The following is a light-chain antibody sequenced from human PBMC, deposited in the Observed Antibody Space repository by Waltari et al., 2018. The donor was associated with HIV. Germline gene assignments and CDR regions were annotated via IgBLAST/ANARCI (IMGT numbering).Light chain of an antibody. CDR3: HQYGRSRT. J-gene: IGKJ1*01. CDR1: QSITTS. V-gene: IGKV1-5*03. CDR2: QAS. Sequence: DIRMTQSPSTLSASVGARVSITCRASQSITTSLAWYQQKPGKAPKLLVYQASTLESGVPSRFGGSGSGTEFTLTISSLQPDDFATYYCHQYGRSRTFGQGTKVDVK.